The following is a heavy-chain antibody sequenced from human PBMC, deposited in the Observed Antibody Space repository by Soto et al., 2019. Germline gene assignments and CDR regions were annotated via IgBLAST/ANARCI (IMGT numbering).Heavy chain of an antibody. CDR1: GFTFSGYG. D-gene: IGHD3-10*01. J-gene: IGHJ4*02. Sequence: GGSLRLSCVASGFTFSGYGMHWVRQAPGKGLEWLAVISHDGSDKYYADSVRGRFTISRDNSENTLYLQMNSLGPEDTAVYYCAKEDVWFAKDYWGQGTLVTVSS. CDR2: ISHDGSDK. CDR3: AKEDVWFAKDY. V-gene: IGHV3-30*18.